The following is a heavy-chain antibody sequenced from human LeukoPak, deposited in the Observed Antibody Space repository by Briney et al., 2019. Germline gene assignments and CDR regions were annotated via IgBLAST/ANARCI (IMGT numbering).Heavy chain of an antibody. V-gene: IGHV1-18*01. Sequence: ASVKVSWKASCFTFNSFVISWVPQAPGQGLEWMGWISAYNGNTNYAQKLQGRVTMTTDTSTSTAYMELRSLRSDDTAVYYFAETYKLQMRGFLDPWGQGTLVTVSS. CDR1: CFTFNSFV. J-gene: IGHJ5*02. CDR2: ISAYNGNT. CDR3: AETYKLQMRGFLDP. D-gene: IGHD2-2*01.